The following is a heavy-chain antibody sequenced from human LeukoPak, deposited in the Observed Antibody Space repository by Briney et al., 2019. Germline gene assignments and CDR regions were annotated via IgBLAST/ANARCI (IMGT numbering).Heavy chain of an antibody. Sequence: SETLSLTCTVSGGSISSSSYYWGWIRQPPGKGLEWIGSIYYSGSTYYNPSLKSRVTISVDTSKNQFSLKLSSVTAADTAVYYCARSRRVYGGFNWFDPWGQGTLVTGSS. CDR3: ARSRRVYGGFNWFDP. CDR1: GGSISSSSYY. J-gene: IGHJ5*02. V-gene: IGHV4-39*01. CDR2: IYYSGST. D-gene: IGHD5-12*01.